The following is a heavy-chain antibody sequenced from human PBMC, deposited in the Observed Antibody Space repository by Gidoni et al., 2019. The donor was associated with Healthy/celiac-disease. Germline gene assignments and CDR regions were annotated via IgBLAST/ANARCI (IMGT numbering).Heavy chain of an antibody. Sequence: EVQLVESGGGLVQPGGSLRLSCSSSGFTFSSSAMHWVRQAPGKGLEYVSDISSNGGSTYYADTVKGRFTISRDNSKNTLYLQMSSLRAEDTAVYYCVKEAGDALYFDYWGQGTLVTVSS. CDR1: GFTFSSSA. J-gene: IGHJ4*02. CDR2: ISSNGGST. D-gene: IGHD4-17*01. CDR3: VKEAGDALYFDY. V-gene: IGHV3-64D*08.